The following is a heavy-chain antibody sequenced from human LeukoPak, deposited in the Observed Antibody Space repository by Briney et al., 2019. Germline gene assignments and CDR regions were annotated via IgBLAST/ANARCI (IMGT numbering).Heavy chain of an antibody. D-gene: IGHD4-17*01. CDR3: ARESRTYGDDAFDI. CDR2: ISYDERNK. J-gene: IGHJ3*02. V-gene: IGHV3-30*04. Sequence: GGSLRLSCAASGFTFSNYAMHWVRQAPGKGLEWVAVISYDERNKYYADSVKGRFTISRDNSKNTLYLQMNSLRAEDTAVYYCARESRTYGDDAFDIWGQGTMVTVSS. CDR1: GFTFSNYA.